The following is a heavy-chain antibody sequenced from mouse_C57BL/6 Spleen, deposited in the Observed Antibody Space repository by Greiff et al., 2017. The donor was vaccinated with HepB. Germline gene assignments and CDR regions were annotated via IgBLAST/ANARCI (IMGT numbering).Heavy chain of an antibody. Sequence: EVKLMESGEGLVKPGGSLKLSCAASGFTFSSYAMSWVRQTPEKRLEWVAYISSGGDYIYYADTVKGRFTISRDNARNTLYRQMSSLKSEDTAMYYCTRDRYYGSSHWYFDVWGTGTTVTVSS. CDR3: TRDRYYGSSHWYFDV. V-gene: IGHV5-9-1*02. CDR2: ISSGGDYI. D-gene: IGHD1-1*01. CDR1: GFTFSSYA. J-gene: IGHJ1*03.